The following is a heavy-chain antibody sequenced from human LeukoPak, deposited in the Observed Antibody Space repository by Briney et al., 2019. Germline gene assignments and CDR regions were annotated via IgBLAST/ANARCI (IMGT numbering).Heavy chain of an antibody. D-gene: IGHD2/OR15-2a*01. CDR3: ARDLSY. Sequence: GGSLRLSCAASGFTFSSYAMYWVRQAPGKGLEWVSGISASGSDTYYADSVKGRFTISKDSAKSTLYLQMNYLRAEDTALYYCARDLSYWGQGTLVTVSS. J-gene: IGHJ4*02. V-gene: IGHV3-23*01. CDR1: GFTFSSYA. CDR2: ISASGSDT.